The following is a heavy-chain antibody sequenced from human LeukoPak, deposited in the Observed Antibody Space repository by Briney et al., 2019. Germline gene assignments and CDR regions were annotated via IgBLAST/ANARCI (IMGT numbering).Heavy chain of an antibody. J-gene: IGHJ5*02. CDR1: GGSFSGYY. Sequence: SETLSLTCAVYGGSFSGYYWSWIRQPPGKGLEWIGEIDHSGSTNYNPSLKSRVTISVDTSKNQFSLKLSSVTAADTAVYYCATYYDILTGPPNGWFDPWGQGTLVTVSS. CDR2: IDHSGST. D-gene: IGHD3-9*01. CDR3: ATYYDILTGPPNGWFDP. V-gene: IGHV4-34*01.